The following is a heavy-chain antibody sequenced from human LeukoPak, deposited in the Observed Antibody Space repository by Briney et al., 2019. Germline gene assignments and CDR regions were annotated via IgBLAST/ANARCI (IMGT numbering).Heavy chain of an antibody. Sequence: PSETLSLTCSVSGYSIGSRXXXXXXXXXXPXKGLXWLGXXXXXXAXYNNPSLXGRXXXSVDRXXNQFFLRLTSVTAADTAVYYCARHSNDFGSGSYSEPFDVWGQGTKVIVSS. J-gene: IGHJ4*02. CDR3: ARHSNDFGSGSYSEPFDV. CDR1: GYSIGSRXXX. D-gene: IGHD3-10*01. CDR2: XXXXXAX. V-gene: IGHV4-39*01.